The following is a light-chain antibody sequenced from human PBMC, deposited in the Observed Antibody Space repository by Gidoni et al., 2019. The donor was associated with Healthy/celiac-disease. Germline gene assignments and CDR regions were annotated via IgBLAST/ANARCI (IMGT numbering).Light chain of an antibody. Sequence: DIQMTQSPSSLSASVGDRVTIPCRASQSITSYSNWYQQKPGKAPNLLIYAASSLQSGVPSRFSGSGSGTDFILTISSLQPDDVATYYCQQSYSTLRYTFGQGTKLEIK. V-gene: IGKV1-39*01. CDR3: QQSYSTLRYT. CDR1: QSITSY. CDR2: AAS. J-gene: IGKJ2*01.